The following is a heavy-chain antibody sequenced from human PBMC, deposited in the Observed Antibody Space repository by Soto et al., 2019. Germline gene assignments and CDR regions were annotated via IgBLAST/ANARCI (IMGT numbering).Heavy chain of an antibody. CDR1: GFTFSSYT. D-gene: IGHD3-3*01. CDR2: ISGSGGST. J-gene: IGHJ4*02. V-gene: IGHV3-23*01. Sequence: EVQLLESGGGLVQPGGSLRLSCAASGFTFSSYTMSWVRQAPGKGLEWVSAISGSGGSTYYADSVKGRFTISRDNSKNTLYLQMNSLRAEDTAVYYCAKDLDYDFWSGYLDWGQGTLVTVSS. CDR3: AKDLDYDFWSGYLD.